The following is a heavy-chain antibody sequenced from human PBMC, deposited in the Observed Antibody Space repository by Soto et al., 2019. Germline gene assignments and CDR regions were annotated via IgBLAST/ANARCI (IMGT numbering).Heavy chain of an antibody. CDR2: IIPIFGTA. CDR1: GGTFSSYA. D-gene: IGHD1-26*01. V-gene: IGHV1-69*01. CDR3: CIVGAQYYFDY. J-gene: IGHJ4*02. Sequence: QVQLVQSGAEVKKPGSSVKVSCKASGGTFSSYAISWVRQAPGQGLEWMGGIIPIFGTANYAQKFQGRVTITADESTSTAYMELSIRRSEDTAVYYCCIVGAQYYFDYWCQGTLVTVSS.